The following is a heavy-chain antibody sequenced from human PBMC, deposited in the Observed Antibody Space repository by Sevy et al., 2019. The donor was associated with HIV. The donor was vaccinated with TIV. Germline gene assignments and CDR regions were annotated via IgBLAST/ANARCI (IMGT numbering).Heavy chain of an antibody. CDR2: ISYDGSKI. CDR1: GFTFRTYG. J-gene: IGHJ4*02. Sequence: GGSLRLSCAASGFTFRTYGIHWVRQAPGKGLEWVALISYDGSKIFYIDSVKGRFTVSRDNSRNALYLQMNSLRPEDTAVYYCAVGPGGQTVHYLKIGSWGQGPLVTVSS. CDR3: AVGPGGQTVHYLKIGS. D-gene: IGHD3-9*01. V-gene: IGHV3-30*03.